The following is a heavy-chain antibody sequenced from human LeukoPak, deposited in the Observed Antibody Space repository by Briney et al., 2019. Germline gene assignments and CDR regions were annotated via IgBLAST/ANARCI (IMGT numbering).Heavy chain of an antibody. CDR2: VYYSGST. V-gene: IGHV4-39*07. J-gene: IGHJ3*02. Sequence: SETLSLTCTVSGGSISSSSYYWGWIRQPPGKGLEWIGSVYYSGSTYYNPSLKSRVTISVDTSKNQFSLKLSSVTAADTAVYYCARGRTYYDSSGYPTPHDAFDIWGQGTMVTVSS. CDR1: GGSISSSSYY. D-gene: IGHD3-22*01. CDR3: ARGRTYYDSSGYPTPHDAFDI.